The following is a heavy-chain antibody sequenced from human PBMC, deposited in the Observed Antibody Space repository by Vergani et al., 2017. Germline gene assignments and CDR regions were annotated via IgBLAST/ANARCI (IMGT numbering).Heavy chain of an antibody. CDR2: INPSGGHT. V-gene: IGHV1-46*03. CDR3: ARGDYGMLTGYRY. CDR1: GYTFSNYY. J-gene: IGHJ3*01. Sequence: QVQVVQSGAEVKKSGASVKVSCKTSGYTFSNYYMHWVRQAPGQGLEWMGIINPSGGHTNYAQKFQGRVTMTRDTSTSTVYMELSSLRSEDTAIYYCARGDYGMLTGYRYWDQRTMVNVSS. D-gene: IGHD3-9*01.